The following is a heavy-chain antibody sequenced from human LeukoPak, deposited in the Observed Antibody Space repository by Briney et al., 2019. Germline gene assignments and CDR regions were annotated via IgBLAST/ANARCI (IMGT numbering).Heavy chain of an antibody. Sequence: SGGSLRLSCAASGFTFSNAWMSWVRQAPGKGLEWASGISGSGGSKYYADSVKGRFTISRDNSKNTLYLQMNSLRAEDTAVYYCARAAVAAIDYWGQGTTVTVSS. J-gene: IGHJ4*03. CDR2: ISGSGGSK. CDR3: ARAAVAAIDY. D-gene: IGHD6-19*01. CDR1: GFTFSNAW. V-gene: IGHV3-23*01.